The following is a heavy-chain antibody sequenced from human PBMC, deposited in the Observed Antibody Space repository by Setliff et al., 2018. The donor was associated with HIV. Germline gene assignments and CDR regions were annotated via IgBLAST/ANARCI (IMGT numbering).Heavy chain of an antibody. CDR2: INYSGTT. CDR3: ARGVYYNFWSGYYGNWFDP. CDR1: GDSISSTTFY. D-gene: IGHD3-3*01. V-gene: IGHV4-39*07. Sequence: SETLSLTCTVSGDSISSTTFYWVWIRQPPGKGLEWIGIINYSGTTYYNPSLKSRVTISVATSERQFSLRMTSTTAADTAVYYCARGVYYNFWSGYYGNWFDPWGQGTLVTVSS. J-gene: IGHJ5*02.